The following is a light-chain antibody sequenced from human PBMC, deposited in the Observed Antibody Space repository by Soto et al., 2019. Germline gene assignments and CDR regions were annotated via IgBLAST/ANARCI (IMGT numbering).Light chain of an antibody. Sequence: QSVLTQPASVSGSPGQSITISCTGTSSDVGGYNYVSWYQQHPGKAPKLMIYDVSDRPSGVSNRLSGSKSGNTASLTISGLQAEDEADYYCSSYTSSSTPWVFGGGTKVTVL. J-gene: IGLJ3*02. CDR3: SSYTSSSTPWV. V-gene: IGLV2-14*01. CDR1: SSDVGGYNY. CDR2: DVS.